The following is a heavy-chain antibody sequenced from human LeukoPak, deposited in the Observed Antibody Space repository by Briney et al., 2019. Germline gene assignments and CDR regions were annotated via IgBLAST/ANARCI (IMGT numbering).Heavy chain of an antibody. V-gene: IGHV3-23*01. CDR2: ICGAGNNS. J-gene: IGHJ4*02. D-gene: IGHD3-16*01. CDR3: VKGPPRFVWYFDS. Sequence: GGSLRLSCAASGFTFSNYAMFWVRQAPGKGLEWVSAICGAGNNSHHADSVKGRFTVSRDNSRNTLYLQMSSLRAEDTALYYCVKGPPRFVWYFDSWGQGILVTVSS. CDR1: GFTFSNYA.